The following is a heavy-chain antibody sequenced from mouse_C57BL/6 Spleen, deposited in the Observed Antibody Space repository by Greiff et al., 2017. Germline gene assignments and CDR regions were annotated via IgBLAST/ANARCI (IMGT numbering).Heavy chain of an antibody. J-gene: IGHJ2*01. V-gene: IGHV5-9-1*02. D-gene: IGHD1-1*01. CDR3: TRESHYYGSSYEYFDY. Sequence: EVQVVESGEGLVKPGGSLKLSCAASGFTFSSYAMSWVRQTPEKRLEWVAYISSGGDYIYYADTVKGRFTISRDNARNTLYLQMSSLKSEDTAMYYCTRESHYYGSSYEYFDYWGQGTTLTVSS. CDR2: ISSGGDYI. CDR1: GFTFSSYA.